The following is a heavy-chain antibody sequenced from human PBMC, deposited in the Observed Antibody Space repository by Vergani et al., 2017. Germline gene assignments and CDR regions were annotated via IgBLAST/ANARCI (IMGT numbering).Heavy chain of an antibody. CDR2: IYYSGST. D-gene: IGHD6-19*01. CDR1: GGSISSHY. V-gene: IGHV4-59*11. CDR3: ARDRSSGWYPGAFDI. Sequence: QVQLQESGPGLVKPSETLSLTCTVSGGSISSHYWSWIRQPPGKGLEWIGYIYYSGSTNYNPSLKSRVTISVDTSKNQFSLKLSSVTAADTAGYYCARDRSSGWYPGAFDIWGQGTMVTVSS. J-gene: IGHJ3*02.